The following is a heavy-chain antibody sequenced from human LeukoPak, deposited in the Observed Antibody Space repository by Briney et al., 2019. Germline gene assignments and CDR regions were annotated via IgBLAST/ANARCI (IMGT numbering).Heavy chain of an antibody. V-gene: IGHV3-66*01. J-gene: IGHJ4*02. CDR3: AAKGNGYTGIYVFAH. D-gene: IGHD5-12*01. CDR2: FYASGGT. CDR1: GFTFSSYA. Sequence: GGSLRLSCAASGFTFSSYAMSWVRQAPGKGLEWVSVFYASGGTYYTDSVKGRFTISRDTSTNSLYLQMNSLRAEDTAVYFCAAKGNGYTGIYVFAHWGQGTLVTVSS.